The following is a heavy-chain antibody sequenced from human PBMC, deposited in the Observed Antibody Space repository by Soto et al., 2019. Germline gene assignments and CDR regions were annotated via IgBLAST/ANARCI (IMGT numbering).Heavy chain of an antibody. CDR3: ASRVDYDSSGSYFDY. Sequence: PSETLSLTCTVSGGSISSYYWSWIRQPPGKGLEWIGYIYYSGSTYYNPSLKSRVTISVDTPKNQFSLKLSSVTAADTAVYYCASRVDYDSSGSYFDYWGQGTLVTVSS. V-gene: IGHV4-59*06. CDR2: IYYSGST. D-gene: IGHD3-22*01. CDR1: GGSISSYY. J-gene: IGHJ4*02.